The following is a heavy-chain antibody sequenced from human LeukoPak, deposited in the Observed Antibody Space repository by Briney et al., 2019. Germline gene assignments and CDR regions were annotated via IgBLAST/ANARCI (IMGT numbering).Heavy chain of an antibody. V-gene: IGHV4-39*01. D-gene: IGHD2-21*02. CDR3: ARTHCEGDCFSAIRY. J-gene: IGHJ4*02. CDR1: GHSLRKSTFY. CDR2: IDYSAGA. Sequence: SDTLSLTCTLAGHSLRKSTFYWVWIRHPPGKGLEWIGSIDYSAGADYNPSLQSRVTISVDTSKNEVSLKVRSVTAADTAVYFCARTHCEGDCFSAIRYWGQGTPVTVSS.